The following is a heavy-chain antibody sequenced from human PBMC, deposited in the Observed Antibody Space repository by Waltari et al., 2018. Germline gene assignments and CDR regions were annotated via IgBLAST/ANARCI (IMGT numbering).Heavy chain of an antibody. Sequence: QVQLQESGPGLVKPSGTLSLTCAVSGDSINSGNWWSWVRQPPGTGLEWIGEISHSGDTNENPALKSRVIISVDESKNQFSLTLRSVTAADTAVYFCARGGVATVIDFWGQGTLVTVSS. CDR1: GDSINSGNW. J-gene: IGHJ4*02. D-gene: IGHD4-4*01. CDR3: ARGGVATVIDF. V-gene: IGHV4-4*02. CDR2: ISHSGDT.